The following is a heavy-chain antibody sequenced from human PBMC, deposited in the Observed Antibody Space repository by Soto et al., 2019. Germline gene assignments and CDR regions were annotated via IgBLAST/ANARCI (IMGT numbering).Heavy chain of an antibody. J-gene: IGHJ5*01. V-gene: IGHV3-48*02. Sequence: PGGSLRLSCAASGFTFSSYSMNWVRQAPGKGLEWVSYISSSSSTIYYADSVKGRFTISRDNAKNSLYLQMNSLRDEDTAVYYCGRDGCVFYYSSGQVPKLLDCCGRRALGNDS. CDR3: GRDGCVFYYSSGQVPKLLDCCGRRALGNDS. CDR1: GFTFSSYS. CDR2: ISSSSSTI. D-gene: IGHD2-21*02.